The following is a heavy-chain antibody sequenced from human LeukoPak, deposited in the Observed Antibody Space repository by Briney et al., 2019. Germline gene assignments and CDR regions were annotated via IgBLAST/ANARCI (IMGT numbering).Heavy chain of an antibody. V-gene: IGHV3-23*01. CDR3: AKAASSSWPSYYYGMDV. CDR1: GFIFSSYS. CDR2: ITGSGGNT. J-gene: IGHJ6*02. D-gene: IGHD6-13*01. Sequence: PGGSLRLPCAASGFIFSSYSMSWVRQAPGKGLEWVSVITGSGGNTYCADSVKGRFTISKDNSKNTVYLQMSSLRVDDTAVYYCAKAASSSWPSYYYGMDVWGQGTTVTVSS.